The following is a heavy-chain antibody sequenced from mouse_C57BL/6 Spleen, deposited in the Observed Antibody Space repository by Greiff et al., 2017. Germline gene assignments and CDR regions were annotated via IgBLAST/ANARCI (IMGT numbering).Heavy chain of an antibody. CDR3: TRVLATVVAYYAMDY. D-gene: IGHD1-1*01. CDR2: ISSGGDYI. Sequence: EVKLQESGEGLVKPGGSLKLSCAASGFTFSSYAMSWVRQTPEKRLEWVAYISSGGDYIYYADTVKGRFTISRDNARNTLYLQMSSLKSEDTTMYYCTRVLATVVAYYAMDYWGQGTSVTVSS. CDR1: GFTFSSYA. J-gene: IGHJ4*01. V-gene: IGHV5-9-1*02.